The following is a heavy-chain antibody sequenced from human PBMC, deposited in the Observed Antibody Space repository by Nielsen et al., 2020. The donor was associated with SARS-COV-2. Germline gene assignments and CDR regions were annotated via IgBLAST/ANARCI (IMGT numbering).Heavy chain of an antibody. CDR2: IKQSASET. V-gene: IGHV3-7*01. CDR3: ARADYGSGSYIDY. CDR1: GFTFSNAW. J-gene: IGHJ4*02. Sequence: GESLKISCAASGFTFSNAWMSWVRQAPGKGLEWLATIKQSASETYYADSVKGRFTISRDNSKNTLYLQMNSLRAEDTAVYYCARADYGSGSYIDYWGQGTLVTVSS. D-gene: IGHD3-10*01.